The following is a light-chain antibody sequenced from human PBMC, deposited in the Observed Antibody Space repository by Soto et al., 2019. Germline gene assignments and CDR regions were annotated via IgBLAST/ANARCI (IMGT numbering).Light chain of an antibody. J-gene: IGKJ5*01. V-gene: IGKV3-11*01. CDR1: QSVSRY. CDR3: QQRSSWPIT. CDR2: DAS. Sequence: EIVLTQSPATLSLSPGERATLSCRASQSVSRYLAWYQQKAGQAPRXIIYDASNRETGIPARFSGSGAGTECTRTISSLEPEDVAVDYCQQRSSWPITFGQGTRLEIK.